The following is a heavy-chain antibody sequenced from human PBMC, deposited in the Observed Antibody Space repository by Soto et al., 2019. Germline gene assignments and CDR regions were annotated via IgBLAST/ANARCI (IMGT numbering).Heavy chain of an antibody. Sequence: GGSLRLSCAASGFTVSSNYMSWVRQAPGKGLEWVSVIYSGGSTYYADSVKGRFTISRHKSKNTLYLQMNSLRAEDTAVYYCARYGSGSYQHYYYDYMDVWGKGTTVTVSS. CDR2: IYSGGST. J-gene: IGHJ6*03. CDR3: ARYGSGSYQHYYYDYMDV. D-gene: IGHD3-10*01. V-gene: IGHV3-53*04. CDR1: GFTVSSNY.